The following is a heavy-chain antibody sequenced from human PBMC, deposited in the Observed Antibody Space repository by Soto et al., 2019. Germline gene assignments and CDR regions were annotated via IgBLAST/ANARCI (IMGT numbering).Heavy chain of an antibody. V-gene: IGHV3-11*05. CDR3: ARDWVTTVVTYPYN. J-gene: IGHJ4*02. CDR1: GFTFSDYF. CDR2: ISSSGSA. D-gene: IGHD4-17*01. Sequence: GGSLRLSCAASGFTFSDYFMTWIRQAPGKGLQWVSYISSSGSANYADSVKGRFTTSRDNAKNSLYLQMNNLRVEDTAVYYCARDWVTTVVTYPYNWGPGTMLTVSS.